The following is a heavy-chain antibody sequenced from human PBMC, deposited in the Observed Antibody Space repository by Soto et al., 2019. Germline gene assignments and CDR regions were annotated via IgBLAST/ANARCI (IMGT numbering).Heavy chain of an antibody. CDR2: IYYSGST. J-gene: IGHJ4*02. D-gene: IGHD3-9*01. CDR3: ARHGEGGHYDILTGYYNVGPIDY. V-gene: IGHV4-59*08. CDR1: GGSISSYY. Sequence: ASETLSLTCTVSGGSISSYYWSWIRQPPGKGLEWIGYIYYSGSTNYNPSLKSRVTISVDTSKNQFSLKLSSVTAADTAVYYCARHGEGGHYDILTGYYNVGPIDYWGQGTLVTVSS.